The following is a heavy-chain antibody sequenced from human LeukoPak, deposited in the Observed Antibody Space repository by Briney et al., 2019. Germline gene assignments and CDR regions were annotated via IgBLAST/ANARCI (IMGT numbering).Heavy chain of an antibody. V-gene: IGHV3-9*01. J-gene: IGHJ4*02. CDR3: AKASRVEGWFDY. Sequence: GGSLRLSCAASGFTFNNYNMNWVRQAPGKGLEWVSGISWNSGSIGYADSVKGRFTISRDTAKNSLYLQMNSLRAEDTALYYCAKASRVEGWFDYWGQGTLVTVSS. CDR1: GFTFNNYN. D-gene: IGHD3-3*01. CDR2: ISWNSGSI.